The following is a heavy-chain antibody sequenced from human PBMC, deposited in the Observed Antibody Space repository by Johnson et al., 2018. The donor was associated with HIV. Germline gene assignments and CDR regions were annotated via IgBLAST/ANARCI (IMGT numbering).Heavy chain of an antibody. CDR1: GFTFSSYA. D-gene: IGHD6-13*01. CDR3: ARLGIAAARGAFDI. Sequence: VQLVESGGGVVQPGRSLRLSCAASGFTFSSYAMHWVRQAPGKGLEWVAVISYDGSNKYYADSEKGRFTISRDNSKNTLYLQMNSLRAEDTAVYYCARLGIAAARGAFDIWGQGTMVTVSS. CDR2: ISYDGSNK. V-gene: IGHV3-30-3*01. J-gene: IGHJ3*02.